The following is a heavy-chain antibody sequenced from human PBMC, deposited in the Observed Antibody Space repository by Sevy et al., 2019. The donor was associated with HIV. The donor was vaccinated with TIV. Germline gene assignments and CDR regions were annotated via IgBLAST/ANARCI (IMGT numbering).Heavy chain of an antibody. CDR3: TRHGEGEWKLFDYYMDV. D-gene: IGHD3-10*01. V-gene: IGHV3-49*03. J-gene: IGHJ6*03. Sequence: GGSLRLSCTSSGFTFGDYAMSWFRQAPGKGLEWVAFIRRNSHEPYGGTTEYAASVKGRFTISSDDSKSIAYLQMNSLKTEDTAVYYCTRHGEGEWKLFDYYMDVWGKGTTVTVSS. CDR1: GFTFGDYA. CDR2: IRRNSHEPYGGTT.